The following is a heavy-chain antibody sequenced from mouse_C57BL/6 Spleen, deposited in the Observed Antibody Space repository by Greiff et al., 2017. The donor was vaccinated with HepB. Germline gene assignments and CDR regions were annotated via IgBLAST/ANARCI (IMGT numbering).Heavy chain of an antibody. V-gene: IGHV1-18*01. Sequence: VQLQQSGPELVKPGASVKIPCKASGYTFTDYNMDWVKQSHGKSHEWIGDINPNNGGTIYNQKFKGKATLTVDKSSSTAYMELRSLTSEDTAVYYCARLDYDVTHGGFAYWGQGTLVTVSA. CDR1: GYTFTDYN. D-gene: IGHD2-4*01. CDR2: INPNNGGT. CDR3: ARLDYDVTHGGFAY. J-gene: IGHJ3*01.